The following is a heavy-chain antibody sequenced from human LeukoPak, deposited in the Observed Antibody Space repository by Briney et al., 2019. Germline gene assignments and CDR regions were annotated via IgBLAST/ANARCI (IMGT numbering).Heavy chain of an antibody. CDR1: GGSISSYY. Sequence: SETLSLTCTVSGGSISSYYWSWIRQPPGKGLEWIGYIYYSGSTNYNPSLKSRVSISVDTSKNQFSLKLSSVTAADTAVYYCARGGLRTFDYWGQGTLVTVSS. CDR3: ARGGLRTFDY. V-gene: IGHV4-59*01. J-gene: IGHJ4*02. D-gene: IGHD5-12*01. CDR2: IYYSGST.